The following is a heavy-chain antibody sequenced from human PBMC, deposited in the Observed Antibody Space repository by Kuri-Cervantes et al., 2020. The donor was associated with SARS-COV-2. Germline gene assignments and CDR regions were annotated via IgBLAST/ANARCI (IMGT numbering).Heavy chain of an antibody. D-gene: IGHD1-26*01. V-gene: IGHV1-69*13. Sequence: SVKVSCKASGGTFSSYAISWVRQAPGQGLEWRGGIIPICGTANYAQKFQGRVTITADESTSTAYMELSSLRSEDTAVYYCAKALVGAGTNYSYGMDVWGQGTTVTVSS. CDR1: GGTFSSYA. CDR3: AKALVGAGTNYSYGMDV. J-gene: IGHJ6*02. CDR2: IIPICGTA.